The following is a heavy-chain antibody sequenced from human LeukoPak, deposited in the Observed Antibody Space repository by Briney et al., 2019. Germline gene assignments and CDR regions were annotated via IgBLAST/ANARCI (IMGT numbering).Heavy chain of an antibody. Sequence: SETLSLTCTVSGGSVSSGSYYWSWIRQPPGKGLEWIGYIYYSGSTNYNPSLKSRVTISVDTSKNQFSLKLSSVTAADTAVYYCASVYSSSWYVDYWGQGTLATVSS. D-gene: IGHD6-13*01. CDR3: ASVYSSSWYVDY. V-gene: IGHV4-61*01. CDR2: IYYSGST. CDR1: GGSVSSGSYY. J-gene: IGHJ4*02.